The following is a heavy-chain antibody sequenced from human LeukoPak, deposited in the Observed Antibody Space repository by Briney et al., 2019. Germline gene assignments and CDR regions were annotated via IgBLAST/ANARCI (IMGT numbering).Heavy chain of an antibody. CDR2: ISAYNGNT. CDR1: GYTFTDYY. J-gene: IGHJ4*02. CDR3: ARGPWELPRFDY. Sequence: ASVKVSCKASGYTFTDYYMEWVRRAPGQGLEWMGWISAYNGNTNYAQKLQGRVTMTTDTSTSTAYMELRSLRSDDTAVYYCARGPWELPRFDYWGQGTLVTVSS. D-gene: IGHD1-26*01. V-gene: IGHV1-18*04.